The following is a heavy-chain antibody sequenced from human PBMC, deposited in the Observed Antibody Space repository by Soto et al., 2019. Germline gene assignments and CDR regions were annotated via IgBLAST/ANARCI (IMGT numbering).Heavy chain of an antibody. CDR2: MNPNTGNT. V-gene: IGHV1-8*01. CDR3: ARGRLATRTDF. Sequence: KVSCKASGYSFSDYDINWVRQVTGLGLEWMGWMNPNTGNTRDAQKFQGRFTVTRETSTSTVYMELGSLTSEDTAVYYCARGRLATRTDFWGQLTPAT. D-gene: IGHD5-12*01. CDR1: GYSFSDYD. J-gene: IGHJ4*02.